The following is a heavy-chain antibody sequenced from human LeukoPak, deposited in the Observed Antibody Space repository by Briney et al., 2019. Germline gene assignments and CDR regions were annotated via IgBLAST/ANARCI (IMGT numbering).Heavy chain of an antibody. J-gene: IGHJ5*02. CDR3: AREPRTLRLGELSLINWFDP. V-gene: IGHV1-69*04. Sequence: SVTVSCKASGGTFSSYAISWVRQAPGQGLEWMGRIIPILGIANYAQKFQGRVTITADKSTSTAYMELSSLRSEDTAVYYCAREPRTLRLGELSLINWFDPWGQGTLVTVSS. CDR1: GGTFSSYA. CDR2: IIPILGIA. D-gene: IGHD3-16*02.